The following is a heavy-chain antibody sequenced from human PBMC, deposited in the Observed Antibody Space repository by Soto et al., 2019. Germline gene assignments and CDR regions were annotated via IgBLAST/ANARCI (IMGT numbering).Heavy chain of an antibody. Sequence: SGPTLVNPTQTLTLTCAFSGFSLSTSGMRVSWIRQPPGKALEWLARIDWDDDKFYSTSLKTRLTISKDTSKNQVVLTMTNMDPVDTATYYCARIQGGIGGDYFDYWGQGTLVTVSS. CDR3: ARIQGGIGGDYFDY. J-gene: IGHJ4*02. CDR2: IDWDDDK. V-gene: IGHV2-70*04. D-gene: IGHD1-26*01. CDR1: GFSLSTSGMR.